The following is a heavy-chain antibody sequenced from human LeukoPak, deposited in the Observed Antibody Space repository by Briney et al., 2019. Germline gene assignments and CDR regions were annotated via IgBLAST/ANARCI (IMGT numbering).Heavy chain of an antibody. D-gene: IGHD5-12*01. CDR3: AKGGYSGYDFAGQDY. CDR2: ISWNSGSI. CDR1: GFTFDDYA. V-gene: IGHV3-9*01. Sequence: PGGSLRLSCAASGFTFDDYAMHWVRQAPGKGLEWVSGISWNSGSIGYADSVKGRFTISRDNAKNSLYLQMNSLRAEDTALYYCAKGGYSGYDFAGQDYWGQGTLVTVSS. J-gene: IGHJ4*02.